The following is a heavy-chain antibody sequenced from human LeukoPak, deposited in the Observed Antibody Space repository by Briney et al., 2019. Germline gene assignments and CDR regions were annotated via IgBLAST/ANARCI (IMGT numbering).Heavy chain of an antibody. J-gene: IGHJ5*02. CDR2: ISYDGSNK. CDR3: ARERVGAIVGWFDP. V-gene: IGHV3-30*03. CDR1: GFTFSSYG. D-gene: IGHD1-26*01. Sequence: GRSLRLSCAASGFTFSSYGMHWVRQAPGKGLEWVAVISYDGSNKYYADSVKGRFTISRDNAKNSLYLQMNSLRAEDTAVYYCARERVGAIVGWFDPWGQGTLVTVSS.